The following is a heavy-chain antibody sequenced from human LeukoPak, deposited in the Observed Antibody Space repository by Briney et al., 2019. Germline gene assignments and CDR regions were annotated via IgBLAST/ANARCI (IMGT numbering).Heavy chain of an antibody. D-gene: IGHD6-19*01. CDR3: AKGPYSSGWYYFDY. CDR1: GFTFSSYA. J-gene: IGHJ4*02. Sequence: GGSLRLSCAASGFTFSSYAMSWVRQAPGKGLEWVSAISGSGGSTYYADSVKGRFTISRDDSKNTLYLQMDSLRAEDTAVYYCAKGPYSSGWYYFDYWGQGTLVTVSS. V-gene: IGHV3-23*01. CDR2: ISGSGGST.